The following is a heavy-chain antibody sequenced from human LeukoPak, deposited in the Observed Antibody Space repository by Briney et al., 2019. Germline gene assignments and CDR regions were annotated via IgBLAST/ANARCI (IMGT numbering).Heavy chain of an antibody. CDR2: INGDGRRI. V-gene: IGHV3-74*01. J-gene: IGHJ5*02. D-gene: IGHD3-10*01. CDR3: VRDLPRTSGP. Sequence: GGSLRLSCVASGFTFSTAWMHWARPTPGKGLVWVSHINGDGRRINYADDVKGRFTISRDNAKNTLYLQMNSLRVEDTAVYYCVRDLPRTSGPWGQGTLVTVSS. CDR1: GFTFSTAW.